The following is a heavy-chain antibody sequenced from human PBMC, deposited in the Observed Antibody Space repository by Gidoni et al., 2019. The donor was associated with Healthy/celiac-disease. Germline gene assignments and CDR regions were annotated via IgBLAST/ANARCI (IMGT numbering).Heavy chain of an antibody. CDR2: ISYDGSNK. CDR3: AKDSDIVVVPAAIEVDY. D-gene: IGHD2-2*01. CDR1: GFTFSSYG. J-gene: IGHJ4*02. Sequence: QVQLVESGGGVVQPGRSLRLSCAASGFTFSSYGMHWVRQAPGKGLEWVAVISYDGSNKYYADSVKGRFTISRDNSKNTLYLQMNSLRAEDTAVYYCAKDSDIVVVPAAIEVDYWGQGTLVTVSS. V-gene: IGHV3-30*18.